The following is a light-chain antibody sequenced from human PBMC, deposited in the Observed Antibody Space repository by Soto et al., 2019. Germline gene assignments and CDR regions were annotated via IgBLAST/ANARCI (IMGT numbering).Light chain of an antibody. CDR2: AAS. CDR3: QQYNNWPPWT. CDR1: QGIRND. V-gene: IGKV1-6*01. Sequence: AIQMTKSPSSLSASVGDRVTITCRASQGIRNDLGWYQQKPGKAPKLLIYAASSLQSGVPSRFSGSGSGTDFTLTISSLQSEDFAVYYCQQYNNWPPWTFGQGTKV. J-gene: IGKJ1*01.